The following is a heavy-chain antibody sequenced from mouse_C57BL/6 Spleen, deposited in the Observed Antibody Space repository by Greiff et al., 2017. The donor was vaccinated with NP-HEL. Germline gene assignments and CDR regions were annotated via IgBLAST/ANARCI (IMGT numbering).Heavy chain of an antibody. J-gene: IGHJ2*01. Sequence: QVQLQQSGPELVKPGASVKISCKASGYAFSSSWMNWVKQRPGKGLEWIGRIYPGDGDTNYNGKFKGKATLTADKSSSTAYMQLSSLTSADSAVYFCANYYSGSSYFDYWGQGTTLTVSS. CDR3: ANYYSGSSYFDY. D-gene: IGHD1-1*01. CDR2: IYPGDGDT. V-gene: IGHV1-82*01. CDR1: GYAFSSSW.